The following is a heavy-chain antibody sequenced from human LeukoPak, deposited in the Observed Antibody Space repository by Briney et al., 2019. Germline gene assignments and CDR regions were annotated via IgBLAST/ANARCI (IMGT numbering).Heavy chain of an antibody. J-gene: IGHJ4*02. CDR1: GFSFSAYW. V-gene: IGHV3-7*01. CDR2: INPAGSET. D-gene: IGHD2-15*01. CDR3: ARFGYVAAVDV. Sequence: GGSLRLSCAASGFSFSAYWMTWVRQAPGTGVEWVANINPAGSETYYVDPVKGRFSISRDNAKNLVYLQMNSLRAEDTALYHCARFGYVAAVDVWGQGTPVTVSS.